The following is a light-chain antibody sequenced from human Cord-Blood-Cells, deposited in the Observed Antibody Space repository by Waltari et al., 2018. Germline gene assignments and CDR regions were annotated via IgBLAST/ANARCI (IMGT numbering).Light chain of an antibody. Sequence: QSALTQPASVSGSPGQSITISCTGTSSDVGGYNYVSWYQQHPGKAPKLMLYDVSNRPSGVSNRFSGSKSGTTASLTISGLQAEDEADYYCSSYTSSSVVFGGGTKLTVL. J-gene: IGLJ2*01. CDR1: SSDVGGYNY. CDR3: SSYTSSSVV. CDR2: DVS. V-gene: IGLV2-14*01.